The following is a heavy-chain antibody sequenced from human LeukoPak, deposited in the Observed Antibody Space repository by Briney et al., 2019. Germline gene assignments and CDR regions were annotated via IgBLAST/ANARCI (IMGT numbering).Heavy chain of an antibody. CDR2: IYYSGST. V-gene: IGHV4-30-4*01. J-gene: IGHJ4*02. CDR1: GGSISSGDYY. CDR3: AREKTITGPEDY. D-gene: IGHD1-14*01. Sequence: SQTLSLTCTVSGGSISSGDYYWSWIRQPPGKGLEWIGYIYYSGSTYYNPSLKSRVTISVDTSKNQFSLKLSSVTAADTAVYYCAREKTITGPEDYWGQGTLVTVSS.